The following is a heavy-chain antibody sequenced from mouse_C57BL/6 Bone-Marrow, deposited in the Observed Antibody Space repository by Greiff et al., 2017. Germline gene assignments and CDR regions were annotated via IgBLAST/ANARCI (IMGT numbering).Heavy chain of an antibody. CDR2: INPSNGGT. Sequence: QVQLQQPGTELVKPGASVKLSCKASGYTFTSYWMHWVKQRPGQGLEWIGNINPSNGGTNYNEKFKSKATLTVDKSSSTAYMKLSSLTSEDSAVYYCARGGIYYYGSFDYWGQGTTLTVSS. CDR1: GYTFTSYW. J-gene: IGHJ2*01. D-gene: IGHD1-1*01. CDR3: ARGGIYYYGSFDY. V-gene: IGHV1-53*01.